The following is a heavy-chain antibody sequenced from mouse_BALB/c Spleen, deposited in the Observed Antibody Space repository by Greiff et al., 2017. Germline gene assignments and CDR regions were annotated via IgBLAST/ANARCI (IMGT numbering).Heavy chain of an antibody. V-gene: IGHV1-69*02. J-gene: IGHJ2*01. Sequence: QVQLQQSGAELVRPGASVKLSCKASGYTFTSYWINWVKQRPGQGLEWIGNIYPSDSYTNYNQKFKDKATLTVDKSSSTAYMQLSSPTSEDSAVYYCTRGGWGSSYYFDYWGQGTTLTVSS. CDR2: IYPSDSYT. CDR3: TRGGWGSSYYFDY. CDR1: GYTFTSYW. D-gene: IGHD1-1*01.